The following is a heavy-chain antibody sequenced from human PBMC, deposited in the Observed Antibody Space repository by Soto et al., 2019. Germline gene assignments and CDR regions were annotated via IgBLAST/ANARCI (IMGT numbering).Heavy chain of an antibody. V-gene: IGHV3-21*01. CDR1: GFSLSDYS. D-gene: IGHD1-26*01. Sequence: DVQLMESGGGLVKPGGSLRLSCAASGFSLSDYSMNWIRQAPGKGLEWVASISSSSSFIHYAESMKGRFTISRDNAKNSLYLQMNSLSAEDTAVYYCAGSSDDGRDNWGQGTLVTVSS. CDR3: AGSSDDGRDN. J-gene: IGHJ4*02. CDR2: ISSSSSFI.